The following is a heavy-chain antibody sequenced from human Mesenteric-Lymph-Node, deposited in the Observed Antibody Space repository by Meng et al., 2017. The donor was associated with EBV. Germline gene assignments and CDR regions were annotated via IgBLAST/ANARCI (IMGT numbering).Heavy chain of an antibody. V-gene: IGHV7-4-1*02. Sequence: LLLCGPELKTPEASVKVSCKASGYTFIGYSINWLRQAPGQGLEWMGYISTSTGNPTYAQGFTGRFVFSLDTSVSTAYLQISSLKAEDTAVYYCARDLRSGSYDYWGQGTLVTVSS. CDR3: ARDLRSGSYDY. J-gene: IGHJ4*02. CDR2: ISTSTGNP. CDR1: GYTFIGYS. D-gene: IGHD1-26*01.